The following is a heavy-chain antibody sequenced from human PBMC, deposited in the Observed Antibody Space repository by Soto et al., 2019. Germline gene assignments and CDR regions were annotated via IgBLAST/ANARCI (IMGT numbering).Heavy chain of an antibody. CDR3: ARDRQYCSSTSCYLS. D-gene: IGHD2-2*01. Sequence: SETLALSCNVSGGSISSGDYYWSWIRQPPGKGLEWIGYIYYSGSTYYNPSLKSRVTISVDTSKNQFSLKLSSVTAADTAVYYCARDRQYCSSTSCYLSWGQGTLVTVSS. J-gene: IGHJ5*02. CDR2: IYYSGST. V-gene: IGHV4-30-4*01. CDR1: GGSISSGDYY.